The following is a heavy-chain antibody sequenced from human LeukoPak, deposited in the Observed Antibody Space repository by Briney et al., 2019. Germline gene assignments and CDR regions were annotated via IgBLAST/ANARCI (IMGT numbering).Heavy chain of an antibody. V-gene: IGHV3-23*01. J-gene: IGHJ4*02. Sequence: PGGSLRLSCAASGFTFSSYGMSWVRQAPGKGLEWVSAISGSGGSTYYADSVKGRFTISRDNSKNTLYLQMNSLRAEDTAVYYCAKYKTVVITVFDYWGQGTLVTVSS. CDR1: GFTFSSYG. D-gene: IGHD3-22*01. CDR2: ISGSGGST. CDR3: AKYKTVVITVFDY.